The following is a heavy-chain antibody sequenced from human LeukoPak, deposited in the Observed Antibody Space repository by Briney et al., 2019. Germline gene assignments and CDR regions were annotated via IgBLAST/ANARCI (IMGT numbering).Heavy chain of an antibody. CDR3: ARSITAGNYEAPFGY. V-gene: IGHV4-59*01. J-gene: IGHJ4*02. CDR1: GGSISDYY. Sequence: SETLSLTCTVSGGSISDYYWSWIRQPPGKELECIGYIYYSGSTNYNPSLKSRVTISVDTSKNQFSLKLSSVTAADTAVYYCARSITAGNYEAPFGYWGQGTLVTVSS. D-gene: IGHD1-7*01. CDR2: IYYSGST.